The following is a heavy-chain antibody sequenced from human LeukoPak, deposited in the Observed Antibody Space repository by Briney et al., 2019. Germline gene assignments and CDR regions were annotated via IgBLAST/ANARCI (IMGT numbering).Heavy chain of an antibody. V-gene: IGHV4-59*01. CDR3: ARRGRDGYIDY. CDR2: IYYSGST. J-gene: IGHJ4*02. CDR1: GGSISSYY. D-gene: IGHD5-24*01. Sequence: PSETLSLTCTVSGGSISSYYWSWIRQPPGKGLEWIGYIYYSGSTNYNPSLKSRVTISVDTSKNQFSLKLSSVTAADTAVYYCARRGRDGYIDYWGQGTLVTVSP.